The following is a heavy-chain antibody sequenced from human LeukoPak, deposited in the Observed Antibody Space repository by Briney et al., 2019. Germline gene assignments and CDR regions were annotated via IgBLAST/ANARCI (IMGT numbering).Heavy chain of an antibody. D-gene: IGHD3-16*02. V-gene: IGHV3-72*01. J-gene: IGHJ4*02. CDR1: GFTFSDHY. Sequence: GGSLRLSCAASGFTFSDHYMDWVRQAPGEGLEWVGRSRNKANSYTTEYAASVEGRFTISRDDSKNSVHLQLDSLKTEDTAVYYCVRASSNYYSDYWGQETLVTVSS. CDR2: SRNKANSYTT. CDR3: VRASSNYYSDY.